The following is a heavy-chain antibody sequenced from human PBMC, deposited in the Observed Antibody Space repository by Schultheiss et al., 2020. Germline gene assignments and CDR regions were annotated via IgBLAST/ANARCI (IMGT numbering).Heavy chain of an antibody. Sequence: GGSLRLSCAASGFTFSSYGMHWVRQAPGKGLEWVAVISYDGSNKYYADSVKGRFTISRDNSKNTLYLQMNSLRAEDTAVYYCARGRREVVVTATTYYYYYYGMDVWGQGTTVTVSS. V-gene: IGHV3-30*03. D-gene: IGHD2-21*02. CDR2: ISYDGSNK. CDR3: ARGRREVVVTATTYYYYYYGMDV. J-gene: IGHJ6*02. CDR1: GFTFSSYG.